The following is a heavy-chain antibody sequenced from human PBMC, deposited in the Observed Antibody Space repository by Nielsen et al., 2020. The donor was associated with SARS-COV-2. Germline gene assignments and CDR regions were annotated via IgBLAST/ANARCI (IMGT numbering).Heavy chain of an antibody. V-gene: IGHV3-66*01. CDR2: IYTDGST. CDR3: ARDNWGRMDV. Sequence: GESLKISCGASGFTISSSFMSWVRQAAGKGLDRVSVIYTDGSTSHADSVKGRFTISRDNSKNTLYLQMNSLRAEDTAVYYCARDNWGRMDVWGQGTTVTVSS. D-gene: IGHD7-27*01. CDR1: GFTISSSF. J-gene: IGHJ6*02.